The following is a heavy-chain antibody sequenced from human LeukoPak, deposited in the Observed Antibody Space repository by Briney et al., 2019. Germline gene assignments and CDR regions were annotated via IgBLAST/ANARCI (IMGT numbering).Heavy chain of an antibody. CDR2: INSDGSSR. D-gene: IGHD3-22*01. V-gene: IGHV3-74*01. CDR3: ARDVDESSGYYDF. Sequence: GGSLRLSCAASGFSFDDYAVHWVRQAPGKGLVWVSRINSDGSSRSYADSVKGRFTISRDNAKNTLYLQMNSLRAEDTAVYYCARDVDESSGYYDFWGQGTLVTVSS. CDR1: GFSFDDYA. J-gene: IGHJ4*02.